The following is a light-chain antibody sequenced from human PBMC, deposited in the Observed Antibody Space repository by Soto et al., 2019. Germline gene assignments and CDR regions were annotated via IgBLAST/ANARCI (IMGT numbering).Light chain of an antibody. V-gene: IGLV1-44*01. Sequence: QPVLTQPPSASGTPGQRVTISCSGSSSNIGKNTVNWYQHLPGTAPKLLIYSNSQRPSGVPDRFSGSKSGTSASLAISGLQSEDEADYYCAAWDDSLNGPVVFGGGTKLTVL. CDR2: SNS. CDR1: SSNIGKNT. CDR3: AAWDDSLNGPVV. J-gene: IGLJ2*01.